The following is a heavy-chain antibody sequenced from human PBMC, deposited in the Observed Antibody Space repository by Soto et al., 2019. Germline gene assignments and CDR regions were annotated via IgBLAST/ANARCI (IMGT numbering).Heavy chain of an antibody. CDR2: INSDGRST. J-gene: IGHJ5*02. CDR1: GFTFSSYW. V-gene: IGHV3-74*01. D-gene: IGHD3-22*01. CDR3: ARDYYDSSGYLNWFDP. Sequence: RLSCAASGFTFSSYWMHWVRQAPGKGLVWVSRINSDGRSTSYADSVKGRFTISRDNAKNTLYLQMNSLRAEDTAVYYCARDYYDSSGYLNWFDPWGLGTLVTVSS.